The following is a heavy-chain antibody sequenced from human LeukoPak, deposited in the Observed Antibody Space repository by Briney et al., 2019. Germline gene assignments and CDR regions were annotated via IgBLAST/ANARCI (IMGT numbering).Heavy chain of an antibody. CDR3: AKDPRRDGYNGYGYFDY. CDR1: GFTVSSNY. J-gene: IGHJ4*02. Sequence: GGSLRLSCAASGFTVSSNYMSWVRQAPGKGLEWVSVIYSGGSTYYADSVKGRFTISRDNSKNTLYLQMNSLRAEDTAVYYCAKDPRRDGYNGYGYFDYWGQGTLVTVSS. CDR2: IYSGGST. D-gene: IGHD5-24*01. V-gene: IGHV3-53*05.